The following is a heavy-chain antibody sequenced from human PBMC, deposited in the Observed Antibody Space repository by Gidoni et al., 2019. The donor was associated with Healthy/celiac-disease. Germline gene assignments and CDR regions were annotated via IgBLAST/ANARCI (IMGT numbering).Heavy chain of an antibody. J-gene: IGHJ4*02. D-gene: IGHD3-10*01. CDR3: AKDREGLMVRGVLGVFYY. CDR2: ISGSGGST. Sequence: EVQLLESGGGLVQPGGSVRLSCAASGFTFSSYAMSWVRQAPGKGLEWVSAISGSGGSTYYADSVKGRFTISRDNSKNTLYLQMNSLRAEDTAVYYCAKDREGLMVRGVLGVFYYWGQGTLVTVSS. CDR1: GFTFSSYA. V-gene: IGHV3-23*01.